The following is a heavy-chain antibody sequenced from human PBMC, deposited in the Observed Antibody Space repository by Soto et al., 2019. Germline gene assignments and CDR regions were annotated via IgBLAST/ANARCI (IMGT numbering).Heavy chain of an antibody. CDR1: GYTFTSYA. D-gene: IGHD5-12*01. J-gene: IGHJ4*02. Sequence: QVQLVQSGAEVKKPGASVKVSCKASGYTFTSYAMHWVRQAPGQRLEWMGWINAGNGNTKYSQKFQGRVTITRDTSASTAYMELSSLRSEDTAVYYCARAPEAEYSGYDFPVRYYFDYWGQGTLVTVSS. CDR2: INAGNGNT. V-gene: IGHV1-3*01. CDR3: ARAPEAEYSGYDFPVRYYFDY.